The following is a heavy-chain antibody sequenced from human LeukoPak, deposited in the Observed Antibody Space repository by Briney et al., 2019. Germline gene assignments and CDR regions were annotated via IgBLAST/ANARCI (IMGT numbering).Heavy chain of an antibody. CDR3: ARARSWGPKGAFDI. V-gene: IGHV1-2*04. J-gene: IGHJ3*02. CDR2: INPNSGGT. CDR1: GYTFTVYY. D-gene: IGHD6-13*01. Sequence: ASVKVSCKASGYTFTVYYMHWVRQAPGQGFEWMGWINPNSGGTNYAQKFQGWVTMTRDTSINTAYMELSRLRSDDTAVYYCARARSWGPKGAFDIWGQGTMVTVSS.